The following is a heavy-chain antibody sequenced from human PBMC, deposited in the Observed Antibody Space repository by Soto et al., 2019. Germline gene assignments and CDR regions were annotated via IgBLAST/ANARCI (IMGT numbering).Heavy chain of an antibody. J-gene: IGHJ6*02. Sequence: SDALSLTCTVPGGSISSSSYYWGWIRQPPRKGLEWIGSIYYSGSTYYNPYLKSRVTISVDTSKNQFSLKLSSVPAADTAVYYCARLERGRNSACGGYYGMDVWGQGTTV. CDR3: ARLERGRNSACGGYYGMDV. D-gene: IGHD3-16*01. CDR1: GGSISSSSYY. CDR2: IYYSGST. V-gene: IGHV4-39*01.